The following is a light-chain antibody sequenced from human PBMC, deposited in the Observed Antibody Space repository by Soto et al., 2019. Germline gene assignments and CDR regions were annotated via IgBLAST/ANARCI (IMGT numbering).Light chain of an antibody. Sequence: EIVLTQSPGTLSLSPGERATLSCRASQSVSSSFVAWYQQKPGQAPRLLIYGASSRATDIPDRFSGSRSGTDLTLTISRQEPEDFAVYYCQQYRSSPFTFGPGTKVEIK. J-gene: IGKJ3*01. CDR3: QQYRSSPFT. CDR1: QSVSSSF. CDR2: GAS. V-gene: IGKV3-20*01.